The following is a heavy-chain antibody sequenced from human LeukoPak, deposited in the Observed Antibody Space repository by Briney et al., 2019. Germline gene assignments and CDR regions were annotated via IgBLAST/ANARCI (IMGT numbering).Heavy chain of an antibody. CDR2: VFYSGST. V-gene: IGHV4-31*03. J-gene: IGHJ6*02. CDR3: ARAESMDV. CDR1: GGSVTNGHYR. Sequence: SSETLSLTCTVSGGSVTNGHYRWNCIRQHPGKGLEWIGYVFYSGSTYYNPSLKSRVTISLDTSKNQFSLKPSSVTAADTAVYYCARAESMDVWGQGTTVTVSS.